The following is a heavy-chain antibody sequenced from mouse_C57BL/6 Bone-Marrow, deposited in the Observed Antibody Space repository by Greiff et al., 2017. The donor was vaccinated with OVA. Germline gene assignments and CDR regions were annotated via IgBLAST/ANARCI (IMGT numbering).Heavy chain of an antibody. J-gene: IGHJ2*01. D-gene: IGHD1-1*01. CDR2: IDPSDSYT. Sequence: VQLQQSGAELVKPGASVKLSCKASGYTFTSYWMQWVKQRPGQGLEWIGEIDPSDSYTNYNQKFKGKATLTVDTSSSTAYMQLSSLTSEDSAVYYCARVVYGSFGYWGQGTTLTVSS. V-gene: IGHV1-50*01. CDR3: ARVVYGSFGY. CDR1: GYTFTSYW.